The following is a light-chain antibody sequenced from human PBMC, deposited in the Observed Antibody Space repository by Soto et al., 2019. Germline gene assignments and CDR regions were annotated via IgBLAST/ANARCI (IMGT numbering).Light chain of an antibody. V-gene: IGLV1-47*01. CDR1: DSNIGTHV. J-gene: IGLJ3*02. CDR2: RNN. Sequence: QSGLTQPPSASGTPGQRVTISCSGGDSNIGTHVVNWYQQVPGTAPKLLIQRNNERPSGVPDRFSGSKSGTSVSLAISGLRSDDEATYYCASWDDTLDAQVFGGGTKLTVL. CDR3: ASWDDTLDAQV.